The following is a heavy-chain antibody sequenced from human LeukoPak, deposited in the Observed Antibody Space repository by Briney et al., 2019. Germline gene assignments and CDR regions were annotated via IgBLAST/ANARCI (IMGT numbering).Heavy chain of an antibody. CDR3: ARGRSGSYSGYFDL. D-gene: IGHD1-26*01. CDR2: INHSGST. Sequence: QPSETLSLTCAIYGGSFSGYYWSRIRQPPGKGLEWIGEINHSGSTNYNPSLKSRVTISVDTSKNQFSLKLSSVTAADTAVYYCARGRSGSYSGYFDLWGRGTLVTVSS. CDR1: GGSFSGYY. J-gene: IGHJ2*01. V-gene: IGHV4-34*01.